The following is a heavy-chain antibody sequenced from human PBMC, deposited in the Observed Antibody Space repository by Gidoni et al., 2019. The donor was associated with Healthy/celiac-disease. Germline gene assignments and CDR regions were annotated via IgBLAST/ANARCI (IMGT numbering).Heavy chain of an antibody. D-gene: IGHD3-22*01. Sequence: QVQLQESGPGLVKPSQTLSLTCTVSGGSISSGGYYWSWIRQHPGKGLEWIGYIYYSGSTYYNPSLKSRVTISVDTSKNQFSRKLSSVTAADTAVYYCARERGIVVVNDAFDIWGQGTMVTVSS. CDR1: GGSISSGGYY. CDR2: IYYSGST. CDR3: ARERGIVVVNDAFDI. J-gene: IGHJ3*02. V-gene: IGHV4-31*03.